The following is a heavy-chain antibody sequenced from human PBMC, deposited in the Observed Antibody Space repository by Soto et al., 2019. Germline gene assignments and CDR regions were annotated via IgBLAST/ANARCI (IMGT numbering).Heavy chain of an antibody. CDR3: ARLRIAAAGPDRCLALRLQRSFDL. J-gene: IGHJ2*01. D-gene: IGHD6-13*01. V-gene: IGHV3-30-3*01. Sequence: GKGLEWVAVISYDGSNKYYADSVKGRFTISRDNSKNTLYLQMNSLRAEDTAVYYCARLRIAAAGPDRCLALRLQRSFDL. CDR2: ISYDGSNK.